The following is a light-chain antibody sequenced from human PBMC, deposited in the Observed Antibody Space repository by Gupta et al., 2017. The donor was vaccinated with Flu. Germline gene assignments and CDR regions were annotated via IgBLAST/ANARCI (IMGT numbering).Light chain of an antibody. CDR3: SSYTNISTFYV. CDR2: DVN. Sequence: QSALTQPASVSGSPGQSLPISCTGTSSDVGGSNYVSWYQQHPGKAPKLLIYDVNNRPSGVSSRFSGSKSGNTASLTISGLQAEDETDYYCSSYTNISTFYVFGSGTSVTVL. CDR1: SSDVGGSNY. J-gene: IGLJ1*01. V-gene: IGLV2-14*01.